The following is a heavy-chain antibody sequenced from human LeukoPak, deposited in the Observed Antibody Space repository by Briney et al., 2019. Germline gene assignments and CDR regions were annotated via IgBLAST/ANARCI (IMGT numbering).Heavy chain of an antibody. CDR3: ARDGYSSSWYRTGGDNWFDP. CDR1: GGSISSYY. V-gene: IGHV4-59*01. J-gene: IGHJ5*02. CDR2: IYYSGST. Sequence: SETLSLTCTVSGGSISSYYWSWIRQPPGKGLEWIGYIYYSGSTNYNPSLKSRVTISVDTSKNQFSLKLSSVTAADTAVYYCARDGYSSSWYRTGGDNWFDPWGQGTLVNVSS. D-gene: IGHD6-13*01.